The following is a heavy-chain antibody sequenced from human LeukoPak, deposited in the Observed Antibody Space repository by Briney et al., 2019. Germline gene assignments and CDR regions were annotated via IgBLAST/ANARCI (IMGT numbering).Heavy chain of an antibody. J-gene: IGHJ4*02. D-gene: IGHD3-9*01. Sequence: SETLSLTCTVSGGSISSSDYHWGWIRQPPGKGLECIGSVYYSGSTYYNASLKSRVTISVDTSKNQFSLQLTSVTAADTAVYYCARDLGITGYYPFDYWGQGILVTVSS. CDR1: GGSISSSDYH. V-gene: IGHV4-39*02. CDR2: VYYSGST. CDR3: ARDLGITGYYPFDY.